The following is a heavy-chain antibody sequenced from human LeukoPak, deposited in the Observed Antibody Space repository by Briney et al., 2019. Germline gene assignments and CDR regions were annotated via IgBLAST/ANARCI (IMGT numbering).Heavy chain of an antibody. Sequence: PGGSLRLSXAASGFTFSSYGMHWVRQAPGKGVEWVAVIWYDGSNKYYADSVKGRFTISRDNSKNTLYLQMNSLRAEDTAVYYCAKVGRVVVAATDSATDAFDIWGQGTMVTVSS. D-gene: IGHD2-15*01. J-gene: IGHJ3*02. V-gene: IGHV3-33*06. CDR3: AKVGRVVVAATDSATDAFDI. CDR2: IWYDGSNK. CDR1: GFTFSSYG.